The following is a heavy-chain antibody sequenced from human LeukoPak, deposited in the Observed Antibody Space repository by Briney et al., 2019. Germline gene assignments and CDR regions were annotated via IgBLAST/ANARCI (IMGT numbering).Heavy chain of an antibody. CDR3: ARGDGVVVVPAAIDY. CDR1: GYTFTIYD. Sequence: ASVTVSFTSSGYTFTIYDINWVRQAPGQGLEWMGWMNPNSGNTGYAQKFQGRVTMTRNTSISTAYMELSSLRSEDTAVYYCARGDGVVVVPAAIDYWGQGTLVTVSS. J-gene: IGHJ4*02. CDR2: MNPNSGNT. V-gene: IGHV1-8*01. D-gene: IGHD2-2*01.